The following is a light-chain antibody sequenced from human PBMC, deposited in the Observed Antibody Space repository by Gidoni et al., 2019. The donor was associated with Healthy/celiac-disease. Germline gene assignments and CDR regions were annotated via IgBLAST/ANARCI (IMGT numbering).Light chain of an antibody. V-gene: IGKV1-9*01. Sequence: DIQLTQSPSFLSASVGDRVTTTCRASQGISSYLVWYHQKPGKAPKLLIYAASTLQSGVPSKFGGSGSGTEFTLTISSLQPDDFATYFCHQLNSYPQRCTFGQGTKLEIK. J-gene: IGKJ2*02. CDR2: AAS. CDR1: QGISSY. CDR3: HQLNSYPQRCT.